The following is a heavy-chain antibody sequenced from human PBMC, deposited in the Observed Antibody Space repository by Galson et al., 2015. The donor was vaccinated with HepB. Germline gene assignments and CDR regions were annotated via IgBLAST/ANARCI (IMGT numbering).Heavy chain of an antibody. Sequence: SLRLSCAASGFTFSSYWMSWVRQAPGKGLEWVANIKQDGSEKYYVDSVKGRFTISRDNAKNSLYLQMNSLRAEDTAVYYCARKGRGSYDFWSGYFPDTYFDYWGQGTLVTVSS. CDR1: GFTFSSYW. CDR3: ARKGRGSYDFWSGYFPDTYFDY. CDR2: IKQDGSEK. V-gene: IGHV3-7*01. J-gene: IGHJ4*02. D-gene: IGHD3-3*01.